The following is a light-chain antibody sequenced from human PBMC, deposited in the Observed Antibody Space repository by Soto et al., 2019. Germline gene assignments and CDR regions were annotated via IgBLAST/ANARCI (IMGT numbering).Light chain of an antibody. Sequence: QSALTQPASVSGSPGQSITISCTGTSSDVGSYNLVSWYQQHPGKAPKVMIYEVSKRPSGVSYRFSGSKSGNTASLTISGLQAEDEADYYCCSYAGSSTLYVFGNGTKLTVL. CDR3: CSYAGSSTLYV. V-gene: IGLV2-23*02. CDR1: SSDVGSYNL. CDR2: EVS. J-gene: IGLJ1*01.